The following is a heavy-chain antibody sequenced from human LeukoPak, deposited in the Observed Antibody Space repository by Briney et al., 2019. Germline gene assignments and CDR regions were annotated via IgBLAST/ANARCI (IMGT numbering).Heavy chain of an antibody. CDR2: ISSSSSFI. CDR3: AELGITNNRGV. CDR1: GFTFSDYN. D-gene: IGHD3-10*01. Sequence: GGSLRLSCAASGFTFSDYNMKWVRQAQGKGLEGVSSISSSSSFIYYADSVKGRFTISRDNAKNSLYLQMNRLRAEDTSVYYCAELGITNNRGVWGKGTTVTVSS. J-gene: IGHJ6*03. V-gene: IGHV3-21*01.